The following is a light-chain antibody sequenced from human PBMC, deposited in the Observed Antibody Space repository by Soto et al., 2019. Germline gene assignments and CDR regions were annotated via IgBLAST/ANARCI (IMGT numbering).Light chain of an antibody. V-gene: IGKV1-39*01. J-gene: IGKJ2*01. Sequence: DIQMTQSPSSLSASVGDRVTITCRPSQSIDNFLNWYQQKPGKAPNLLIYAASSLQSGVSSRFSGSRSGTDFTLTISSLQPEDSATYYCQQSSSLQYTFGQGTKVEIK. CDR1: QSIDNF. CDR2: AAS. CDR3: QQSSSLQYT.